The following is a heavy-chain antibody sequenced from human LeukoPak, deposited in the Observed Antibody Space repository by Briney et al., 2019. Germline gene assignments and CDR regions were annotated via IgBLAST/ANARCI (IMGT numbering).Heavy chain of an antibody. Sequence: ASVKVSCKASGYTFTSYYMHWVRQAPGQGLEWMGIINPSGGSTSYAQKFQGRVTMTRDTSISTAYMELSRLRSDDTAVYYCTRHPAVVTHLDYWGQGTLVTVSS. J-gene: IGHJ4*02. CDR3: TRHPAVVTHLDY. CDR1: GYTFTSYY. V-gene: IGHV1-46*01. CDR2: INPSGGST. D-gene: IGHD2-21*02.